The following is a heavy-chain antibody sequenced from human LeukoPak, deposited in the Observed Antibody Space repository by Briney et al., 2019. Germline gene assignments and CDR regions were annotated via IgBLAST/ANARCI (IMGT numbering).Heavy chain of an antibody. Sequence: GASVKVSCKASGYTFTGYYMHWVRQAPGQGLEWMGWINPNSGGTNYAQKFQGRVTMTRDTSISTAYMELSRLRSDNTAVYYCARALGGNYYDSSGSYYYYYYYMDVWGKGTTVTISS. V-gene: IGHV1-2*02. J-gene: IGHJ6*03. CDR3: ARALGGNYYDSSGSYYYYYYYMDV. D-gene: IGHD3-22*01. CDR2: INPNSGGT. CDR1: GYTFTGYY.